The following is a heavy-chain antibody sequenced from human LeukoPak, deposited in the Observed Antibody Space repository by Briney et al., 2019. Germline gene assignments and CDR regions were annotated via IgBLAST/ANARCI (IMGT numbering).Heavy chain of an antibody. Sequence: GSLRLSCAASGFTVNNNYMSWVRQAPGKGLEWVSVIYSGGSTYYADSVKGRFTISRDNSKNTLYLQMNSLRAEDTAVYYCARGEPGIAVAGNPSLDYWGQGTLVTVSS. J-gene: IGHJ4*02. CDR2: IYSGGST. V-gene: IGHV3-53*05. CDR3: ARGEPGIAVAGNPSLDY. D-gene: IGHD6-19*01. CDR1: GFTVNNNY.